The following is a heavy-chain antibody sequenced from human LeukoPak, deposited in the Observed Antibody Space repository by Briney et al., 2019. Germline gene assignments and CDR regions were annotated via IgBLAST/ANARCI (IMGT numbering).Heavy chain of an antibody. J-gene: IGHJ4*02. CDR2: IGGSSGIT. CDR3: ASRYGSGSYY. Sequence: GGSLRLSCAASGFTLSSAAMSWVRQAPGKGLEWVSAIGGSSGITFYADSVKGRFSISRDNSQNTLYLQMNSLRAEDTAVYFCASRYGSGSYYWGQGTLVTVSS. V-gene: IGHV3-23*01. D-gene: IGHD3-10*01. CDR1: GFTLSSAA.